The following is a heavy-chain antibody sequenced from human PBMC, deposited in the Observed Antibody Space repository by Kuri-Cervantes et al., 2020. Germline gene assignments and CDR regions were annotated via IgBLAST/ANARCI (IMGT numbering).Heavy chain of an antibody. D-gene: IGHD5-18*01. CDR3: ARDRRSDTTMLSYYHYMDV. Sequence: LSLTCTVSGGSISSSSYYWGWIRQPPGKGLEWMAVISYDGSSRYYADSVKGRFNISRDNSKNTVHLQMNSLRGDDTAVYYCARDRRSDTTMLSYYHYMDVWGKGTTVTVSS. CDR2: ISYDGSSR. V-gene: IGHV3-30-3*01. J-gene: IGHJ6*03. CDR1: GGSISSSS.